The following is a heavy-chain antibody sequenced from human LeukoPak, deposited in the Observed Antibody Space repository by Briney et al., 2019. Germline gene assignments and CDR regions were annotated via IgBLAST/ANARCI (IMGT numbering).Heavy chain of an antibody. J-gene: IGHJ4*02. D-gene: IGHD2-2*01. V-gene: IGHV3-48*01. CDR1: GGSVSSSSYF. CDR2: ITSSSSTI. Sequence: PSETLSLTCTVSGGSVSSSSYFWGWVRQAPGKGLEWVSFITSSSSTIYYADSVKGRFTISRDNAKNSLYLQMSSLRAEDTAVYYCARIGGYCSSTSCYDYWGQGTLVTVSS. CDR3: ARIGGYCSSTSCYDY.